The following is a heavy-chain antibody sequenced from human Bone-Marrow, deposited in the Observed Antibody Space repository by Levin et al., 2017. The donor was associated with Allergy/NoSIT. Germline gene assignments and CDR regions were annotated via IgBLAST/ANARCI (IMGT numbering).Heavy chain of an antibody. CDR2: IWYDGSNK. D-gene: IGHD2-15*01. Sequence: PGGSLRLSCAASGFTFSSYGMHWVRQAPGKGLEWVAVIWYDGSNKYYADSVKGRFTISRDNSKNTLYLQMNSLRAEDTAVYYCARDTRVATIGGYRYCSGGSCYPGNYYYYYGMDVWGQGTTVTVSS. CDR3: ARDTRVATIGGYRYCSGGSCYPGNYYYYYGMDV. J-gene: IGHJ6*02. V-gene: IGHV3-33*01. CDR1: GFTFSSYG.